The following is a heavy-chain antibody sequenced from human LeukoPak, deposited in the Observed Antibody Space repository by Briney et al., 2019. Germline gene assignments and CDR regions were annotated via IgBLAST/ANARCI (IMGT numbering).Heavy chain of an antibody. CDR1: GFTFGSDA. V-gene: IGHV3-23*01. CDR3: AKSGYNRFDY. D-gene: IGHD5-24*01. Sequence: GGSMRLSCAASGFTFGSDATSWVRQAPGKGLEWVSAFSGSGGGTYYADSVKGRFTISRDNSKNTLYLQMNSLRAEDTAVYFCAKSGYNRFDYWGQGTLVTVSS. CDR2: FSGSGGGT. J-gene: IGHJ4*02.